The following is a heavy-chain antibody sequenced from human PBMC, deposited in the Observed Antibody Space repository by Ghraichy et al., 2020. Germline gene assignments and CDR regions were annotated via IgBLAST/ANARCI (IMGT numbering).Heavy chain of an antibody. Sequence: GGSLRLSCAASGFTFSSYSMSWVRQAPGKGLEWVASISSESGHIYYADSVKGRFTISRDNAKSSLYLQMNSLRVEDMAVYYCAREEYCSGDSCYSEEAFDMWGQGTTVTVSS. CDR2: ISSESGHI. V-gene: IGHV3-21*04. CDR1: GFTFSSYS. J-gene: IGHJ3*02. D-gene: IGHD2-15*01. CDR3: AREEYCSGDSCYSEEAFDM.